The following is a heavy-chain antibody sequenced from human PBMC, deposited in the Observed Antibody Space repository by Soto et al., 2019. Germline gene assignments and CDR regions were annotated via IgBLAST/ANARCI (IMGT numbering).Heavy chain of an antibody. V-gene: IGHV1-69*01. Sequence: QVQLVQSGAEVKKPGSSVKVSCKASGGTFSSYSINWVRQAPGQGLEWMGEIIPIFGTANYAQKFQGRVTMTADESTSTAYMELSSPRSEDTAVYYCARDGGRHSGGIDYWGQGTLVTVSS. CDR2: IIPIFGTA. D-gene: IGHD1-26*01. J-gene: IGHJ4*02. CDR3: ARDGGRHSGGIDY. CDR1: GGTFSSYS.